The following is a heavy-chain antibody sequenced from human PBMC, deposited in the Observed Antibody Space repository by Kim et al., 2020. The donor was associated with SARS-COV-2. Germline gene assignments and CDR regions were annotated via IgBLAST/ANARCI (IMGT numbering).Heavy chain of an antibody. CDR2: ISSSSSYI. V-gene: IGHV3-21*01. Sequence: GGSLRLSCAASGFTFSSYSMNWVRQAPGKGLEWVSSISSSSSYIYYADSVKGRFTISRDNAKNSLYLQMNSLRAEDTAVYYCASGRLIRLGELSSYPRTVDAFDIWGQGTMVTVSS. D-gene: IGHD3-16*02. CDR3: ASGRLIRLGELSSYPRTVDAFDI. CDR1: GFTFSSYS. J-gene: IGHJ3*02.